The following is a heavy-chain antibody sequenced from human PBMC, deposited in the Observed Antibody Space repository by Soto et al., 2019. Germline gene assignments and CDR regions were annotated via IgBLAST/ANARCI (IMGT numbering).Heavy chain of an antibody. CDR3: AHRREVTMGRAVITHYFDF. D-gene: IGHD3-10*01. CDR2: IYWDDDK. Sequence: QITLKESGPTLVKPTQTLTLTCTVSGFSLSTSGVGVGCIRQPPGKALEWLALIYWDDDKRYSPSLKSRLTITTENSKNRVVLTVNNMDPVDTATYYGAHRREVTMGRAVITHYFDFWGHGTLVTVSS. J-gene: IGHJ4*01. CDR1: GFSLSTSGVG. V-gene: IGHV2-5*02.